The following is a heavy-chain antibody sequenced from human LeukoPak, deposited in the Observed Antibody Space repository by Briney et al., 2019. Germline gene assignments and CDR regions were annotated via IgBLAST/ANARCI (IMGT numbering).Heavy chain of an antibody. J-gene: IGHJ4*02. CDR2: INPSGGST. CDR1: GYTFTSYY. V-gene: IGHV1-46*01. D-gene: IGHD3-10*01. Sequence: ASVKVSCKASGYTFTSYYMHWVRQAPGQGLEWMGIINPSGGSTSYAQKFQGRVTMTRDTSTSTVYMELSSLRSEDTAVYYCARGGFGELFTDPFDYWGQGTLVTVSS. CDR3: ARGGFGELFTDPFDY.